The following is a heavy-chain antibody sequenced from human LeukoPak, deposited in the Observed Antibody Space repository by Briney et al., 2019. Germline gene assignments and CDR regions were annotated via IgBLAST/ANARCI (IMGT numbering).Heavy chain of an antibody. Sequence: LSLTCIVSGGSISVTNYYWSWIRQPPGKGLEWIGYIYYSGSTYYNPSLKSRVTISVDTSKNQFSLKLSSVTAADTAVYYCAREVAVAGIGYWGQGTLVTVSS. V-gene: IGHV4-30-4*08. CDR3: AREVAVAGIGY. CDR2: IYYSGST. CDR1: GGSISVTNYY. D-gene: IGHD6-19*01. J-gene: IGHJ4*02.